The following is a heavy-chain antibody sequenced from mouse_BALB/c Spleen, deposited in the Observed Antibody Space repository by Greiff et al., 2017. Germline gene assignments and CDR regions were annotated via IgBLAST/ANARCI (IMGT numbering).Heavy chain of an antibody. CDR1: GFTFSSFG. CDR2: ISSGSSTI. J-gene: IGHJ4*01. Sequence: EVMLVESGGGLVQPGGSRKLSCAASGFTFSSFGMHWVRQAPEKGLEWVAYISSGSSTIYYADTVKGRFTISRDNAKNTLYLEMSSLRSEDTAMYYCARDRGYGDFYAMDYWGQGTSVTVSS. CDR3: ARDRGYGDFYAMDY. V-gene: IGHV5-17*02. D-gene: IGHD2-13*01.